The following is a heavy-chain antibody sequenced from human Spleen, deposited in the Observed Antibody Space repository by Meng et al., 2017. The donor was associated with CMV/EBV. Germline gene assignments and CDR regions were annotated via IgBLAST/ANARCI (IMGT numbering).Heavy chain of an antibody. CDR1: GFSFGDYA. Sequence: GESLKISCTTSGFSFGDYAMSWVRQAPGKGLEWVGLIRSKAFGATTQYAASAEGRFTISRDDSRSIAYLQMNSLKTEDTAIYYCTRDHYDFWSYYPLDYWGQGTLVTVSS. V-gene: IGHV3-49*04. CDR3: TRDHYDFWSYYPLDY. CDR2: IRSKAFGATT. J-gene: IGHJ4*02. D-gene: IGHD3-3*01.